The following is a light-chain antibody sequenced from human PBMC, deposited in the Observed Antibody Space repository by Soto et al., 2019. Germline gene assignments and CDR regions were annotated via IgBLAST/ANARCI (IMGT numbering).Light chain of an antibody. V-gene: IGKV3D-15*01. CDR3: QQYNNWLT. Sequence: EIVMTQSPATLSVSPGERATLSCRASQSLSSNLAWYQQKPGQAPRLLIYAASTRATGIPARFSGSESGTEFALTISSLQSEDFAIYYCQQYNNWLTFGGGTKVDSK. J-gene: IGKJ4*01. CDR2: AAS. CDR1: QSLSSN.